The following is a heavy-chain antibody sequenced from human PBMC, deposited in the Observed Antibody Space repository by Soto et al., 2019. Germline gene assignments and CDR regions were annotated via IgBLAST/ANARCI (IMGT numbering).Heavy chain of an antibody. Sequence: SETLSLTCAVYGGSFSGYYWTWIRQPPGTGLEWIGEINHSGSTNYNPSLKSRVTISVDSSKNQFSLKLTSVTAADTAVYYCARDKITGLFDYWGQGTLVTSPQ. CDR2: INHSGST. CDR3: ARDKITGLFDY. D-gene: IGHD2-8*02. V-gene: IGHV4-34*01. CDR1: GGSFSGYY. J-gene: IGHJ4*02.